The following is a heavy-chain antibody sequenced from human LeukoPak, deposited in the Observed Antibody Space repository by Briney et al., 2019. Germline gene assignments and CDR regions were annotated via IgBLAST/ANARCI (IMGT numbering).Heavy chain of an antibody. Sequence: SETLSLTCAVYGGSFSGYYWSWIRQPPGKGLEWIGEINHSGSTNYNPSLKSRVTISVDTSKNQFSLKLSSVTAADTAVYYCARGYVWGSYRPYYFDYWGQGTLVTVSS. D-gene: IGHD3-16*02. CDR3: ARGYVWGSYRPYYFDY. CDR1: GGSFSGYY. CDR2: INHSGST. V-gene: IGHV4-34*01. J-gene: IGHJ4*02.